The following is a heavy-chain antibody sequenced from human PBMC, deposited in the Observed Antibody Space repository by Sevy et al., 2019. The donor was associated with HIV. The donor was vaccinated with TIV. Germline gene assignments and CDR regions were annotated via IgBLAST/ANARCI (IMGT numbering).Heavy chain of an antibody. CDR3: ARRDYYGYSDS. J-gene: IGHJ4*02. D-gene: IGHD3-3*01. CDR1: GFTFSSYSMN. V-gene: IGHV4-59*05. CDR2: IYYSGSA. Sequence: GSLRLSCAASGFTFSSYSMNWVRQAPGKGLEWIGTIYYSGSAYYNSSLKSRVTIFIDTSNNQFSLRLSSVTAADTAVYYCARRDYYGYSDSWGQGTLVTVSS.